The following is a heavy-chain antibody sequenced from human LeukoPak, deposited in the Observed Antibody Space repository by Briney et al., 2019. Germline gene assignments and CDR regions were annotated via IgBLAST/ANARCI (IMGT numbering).Heavy chain of an antibody. D-gene: IGHD4-17*01. Sequence: PGRSLRLSCAASGFTFDDYAMHWVRHAPGKGLEWVSGISWNSGSIGYADSVKGRFTISRDNAKNSLYLQMNSLRAEDTALYYCAKDRSHTVTTASLFDYWGEGTLVTVSS. CDR1: GFTFDDYA. CDR3: AKDRSHTVTTASLFDY. J-gene: IGHJ4*02. V-gene: IGHV3-9*01. CDR2: ISWNSGSI.